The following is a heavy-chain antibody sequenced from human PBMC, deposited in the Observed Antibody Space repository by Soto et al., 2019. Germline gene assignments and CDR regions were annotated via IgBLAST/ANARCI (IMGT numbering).Heavy chain of an antibody. V-gene: IGHV4-39*07. CDR1: GDSISSSTYY. J-gene: IGHJ4*02. CDR3: ARTPGY. Sequence: SETLSLTCTVSGDSISSSTYYWGWIRQPPGKGLELIGSIYYSGSTYYNPSLKSRVTISVDTSKNQFSLKLSSMTAADTAVYYCARTPGYWGQGTLVTVSS. CDR2: IYYSGST.